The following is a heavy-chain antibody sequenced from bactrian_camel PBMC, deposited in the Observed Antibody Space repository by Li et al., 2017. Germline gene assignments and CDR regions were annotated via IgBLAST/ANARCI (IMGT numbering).Heavy chain of an antibody. D-gene: IGHD3*01. Sequence: QLVESGGGSVEAGGSLRLSCVASESTYRSGCMGWYREAPGQAREGIASIDSDGSTTYADSVKGRFTISQDDSKSTTWLQMNNLKLEDTAVYSCAADLAPVGWRPSTLSTCRYYYQGHGTQVTVS. V-gene: IGHV3S53*01. CDR1: ESTYRSGC. CDR2: IDSDGST. J-gene: IGHJ4*01.